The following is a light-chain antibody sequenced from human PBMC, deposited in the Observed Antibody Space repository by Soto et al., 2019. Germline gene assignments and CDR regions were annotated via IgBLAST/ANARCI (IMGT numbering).Light chain of an antibody. Sequence: EIVLTQSPATLSSFPGDRVTLSCRSSQYINTRLAWYQHRPGQAPRLLIYHPSIMAAGIPARFSASGSGTDFTLTISDVPPEDFALYYCHQRQSWPRTFGQGTKVDIK. V-gene: IGKV3-11*01. CDR2: HPS. CDR3: HQRQSWPRT. J-gene: IGKJ1*01. CDR1: QYINTR.